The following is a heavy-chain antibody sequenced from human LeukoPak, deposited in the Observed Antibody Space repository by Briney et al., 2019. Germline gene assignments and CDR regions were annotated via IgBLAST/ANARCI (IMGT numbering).Heavy chain of an antibody. D-gene: IGHD5-18*01. CDR1: GYNFNRYT. V-gene: IGHV1-18*01. CDR3: ARVSDTSMVTPGFDS. J-gene: IGHJ4*02. Sequence: EASVEVSCKTSGYNFNRYTFTWVRQAPGQGLEWMGWVSTSNGDTNYAEKFQGRVTMTTETVTKTAYMELRRLRSGDTAMYFCARVSDTSMVTPGFDSWGQGTLVTVSS. CDR2: VSTSNGDT.